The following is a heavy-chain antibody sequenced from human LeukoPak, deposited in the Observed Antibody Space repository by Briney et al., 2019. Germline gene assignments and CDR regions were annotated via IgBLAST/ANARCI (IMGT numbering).Heavy chain of an antibody. J-gene: IGHJ4*02. D-gene: IGHD3-22*01. CDR3: ARDPSGYSFDY. CDR2: ISNSGSTI. V-gene: IGHV3-11*01. CDR1: GFTFSDYY. Sequence: GGSLRLSCAASGFTFSDYYMSWIRQAPGKGLEWVSYISNSGSTIYYAGSVKGRFTISRGNAKNSLYLQMNSLRAEDTAVYYCARDPSGYSFDYWGQGTLVTVSS.